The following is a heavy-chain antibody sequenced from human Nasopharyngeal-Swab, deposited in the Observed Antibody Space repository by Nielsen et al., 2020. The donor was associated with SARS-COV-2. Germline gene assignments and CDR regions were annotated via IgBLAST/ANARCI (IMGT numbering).Heavy chain of an antibody. J-gene: IGHJ2*01. CDR3: ARAGQWLANDWYFDL. V-gene: IGHV6-1*01. D-gene: IGHD6-19*01. CDR1: GYSVSSNRAA. CDR2: TYYRSKWYN. Sequence: SQTLSLTCSISGYSVSSNRAALNWIRQSPSRGLEWLGRTYYRSKWYNDYAVSVKSRITINPDTSKNQFSLQLNSVTPEDTAVYYCARAGQWLANDWYFDLWGRGTLVTVSS.